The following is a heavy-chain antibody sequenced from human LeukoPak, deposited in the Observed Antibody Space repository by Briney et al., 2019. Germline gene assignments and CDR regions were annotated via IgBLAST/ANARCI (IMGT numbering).Heavy chain of an antibody. J-gene: IGHJ6*03. CDR3: AKSPVATSGSYYYYMDV. Sequence: PGRSLRLSCAASGFTFDDYAMHWVRQAPGKGLEWVSAISGSGGSTYYADSVKGRFTISRDNAKNSLYLQMNSLRAEDMALYYCAKSPVATSGSYYYYMDVWGKGTTVTVSS. D-gene: IGHD5-12*01. CDR2: ISGSGGST. CDR1: GFTFDDYA. V-gene: IGHV3-9*03.